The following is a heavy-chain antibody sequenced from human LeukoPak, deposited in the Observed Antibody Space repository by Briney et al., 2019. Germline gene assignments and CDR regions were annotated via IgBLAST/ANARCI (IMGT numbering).Heavy chain of an antibody. Sequence: GGSLTLSCAASGFTFSSYAMSWVRQAPGRGLEWVSAISGSGGSTYYADSVKGRFTISRDNSKNTLYLQMNSLRAEDTAVYYCAKDLLELPRLVAGTTGYFDYWGQGTLVTVSS. J-gene: IGHJ4*02. CDR2: ISGSGGST. CDR3: AKDLLELPRLVAGTTGYFDY. D-gene: IGHD6-19*01. V-gene: IGHV3-23*01. CDR1: GFTFSSYA.